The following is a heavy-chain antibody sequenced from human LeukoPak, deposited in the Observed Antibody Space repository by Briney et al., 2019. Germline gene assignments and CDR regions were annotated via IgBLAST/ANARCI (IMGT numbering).Heavy chain of an antibody. D-gene: IGHD3-10*01. CDR2: ISSSSSYI. Sequence: PGGSLRLSCAASGFTFSSYSMNWVRQAPGKGLEWVSSISSSSSYIYYADSVKGRFTISRDNAKNSLYLQMNSLRAEDTAVYYCARDLVSSERGGPSSWGQGTLVTVSS. J-gene: IGHJ4*02. CDR1: GFTFSSYS. V-gene: IGHV3-21*01. CDR3: ARDLVSSERGGPSS.